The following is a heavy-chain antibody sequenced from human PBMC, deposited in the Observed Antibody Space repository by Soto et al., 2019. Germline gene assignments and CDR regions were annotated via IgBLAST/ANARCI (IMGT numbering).Heavy chain of an antibody. J-gene: IGHJ6*02. CDR3: ARDYYDSSGYYFYMEI. D-gene: IGHD3-22*01. Sequence: ASVKVSCKAPGYTFTKYAIHWVRQAPGQRLEWMGWINAGYGDTKYSQKFQGRVTITGDTSASTVYMELRSLRAEDTAVYYCARDYYDSSGYYFYMEIWCQGITVTVFS. CDR2: INAGYGDT. V-gene: IGHV1-3*01. CDR1: GYTFTKYA.